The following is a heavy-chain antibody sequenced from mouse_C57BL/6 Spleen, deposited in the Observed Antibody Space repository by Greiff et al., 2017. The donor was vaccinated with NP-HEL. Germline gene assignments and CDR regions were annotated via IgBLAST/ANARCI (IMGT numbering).Heavy chain of an antibody. D-gene: IGHD4-1*01. CDR1: GFTFSDYY. CDR3: ARDSLGRAMDY. V-gene: IGHV5-16*01. J-gene: IGHJ4*01. Sequence: EVKLMESEGGLVQPGSSMKLSCTASGFTFSDYYMAWVRQVPEKGLEWVANINYDGSSTYYLDSLKSRFIISRDNAKNILYLQMSSLKSEDTATYYCARDSLGRAMDYWGQGTSVTVSS. CDR2: INYDGSST.